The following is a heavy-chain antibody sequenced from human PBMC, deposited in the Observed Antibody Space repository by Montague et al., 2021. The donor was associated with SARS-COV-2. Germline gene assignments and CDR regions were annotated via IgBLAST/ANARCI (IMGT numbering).Heavy chain of an antibody. CDR3: ARGKEGYTSYWYLDY. Sequence: SETLSLTCTLSGGSISSYYWSWIWQPPGRALEWIGYIYYSGSTNXNPSLKSRVTISVDTSENQFSLKLSSVTAADTAVYYCARGKEGYTSYWYLDYWGQGTLVTVSS. D-gene: IGHD6-13*01. CDR1: GGSISSYY. CDR2: IYYSGST. V-gene: IGHV4-59*08. J-gene: IGHJ4*02.